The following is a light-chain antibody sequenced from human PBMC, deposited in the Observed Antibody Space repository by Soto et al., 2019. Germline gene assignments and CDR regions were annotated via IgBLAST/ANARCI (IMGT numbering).Light chain of an antibody. CDR3: QQSYSSPYT. CDR2: AAS. CDR1: QRTSSR. Sequence: DIQMTQSPSSLSASVGDRVTITCRTSQRTSSRLNWYQQKPGKAPKLLIYAASSLQSGVPSRFSGSGSGTDFTLTISSLQPEDFATYYCQQSYSSPYTFGQGTKLEI. V-gene: IGKV1-39*01. J-gene: IGKJ2*01.